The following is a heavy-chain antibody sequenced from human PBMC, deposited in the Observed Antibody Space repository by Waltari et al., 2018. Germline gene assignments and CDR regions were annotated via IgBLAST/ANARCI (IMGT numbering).Heavy chain of an antibody. CDR3: AKEVEQLVGANWFDP. Sequence: EVQLLESGGGLVQPGGSMRLSGAASGFTFSRYAMSWVGQAPGKGLEWVSAISGSGGSTYYADSVKGRFTISRDNSKNTLYLQMNSLRAEDTAVYYCAKEVEQLVGANWFDPWGQGTLVTVSS. CDR2: ISGSGGST. V-gene: IGHV3-23*01. D-gene: IGHD6-6*01. J-gene: IGHJ5*02. CDR1: GFTFSRYA.